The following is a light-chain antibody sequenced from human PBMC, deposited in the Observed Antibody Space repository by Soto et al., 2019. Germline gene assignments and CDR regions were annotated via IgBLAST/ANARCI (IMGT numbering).Light chain of an antibody. J-gene: IGKJ1*01. CDR2: DAS. CDR3: QQRRTWPVGT. V-gene: IGKV3-11*01. CDR1: QSVSSY. Sequence: EIVLTQSPATLSLSPGEIATLSCRASQSVSSYLAWYQQKPGQAPRLLIYDASNRSTGIPARFSGSGSGTDFALTLSSIEPEDFEVYYCQQRRTWPVGTFGQGTKVEIK.